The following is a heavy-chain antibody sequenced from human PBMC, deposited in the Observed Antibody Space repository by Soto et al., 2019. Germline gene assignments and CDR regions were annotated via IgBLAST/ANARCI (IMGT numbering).Heavy chain of an antibody. CDR3: ARDKGGAAIKASGMDV. J-gene: IGHJ6*02. Sequence: QVQMRQSGPGLVKPSQTLSLKCSVSGGSIGSRDYYWSWIRQHPEKGLEWIGSIYYNGNTDYNPSLRGRPTISLDASMNEFSLKLTSVTAADTAMYYCARDKGGAAIKASGMDVWGQGTTVTVS. CDR2: IYYNGNT. CDR1: GGSIGSRDYY. V-gene: IGHV4-31*02. D-gene: IGHD3-10*01.